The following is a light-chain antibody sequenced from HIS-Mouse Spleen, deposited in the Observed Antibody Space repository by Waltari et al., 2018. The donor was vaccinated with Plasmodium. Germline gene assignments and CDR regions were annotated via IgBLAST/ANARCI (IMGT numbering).Light chain of an antibody. CDR2: EDS. J-gene: IGLJ3*02. V-gene: IGLV3-10*01. CDR1: ALTKKY. Sequence: SYELTQPPSVSVSPGQTARITCSGDALTKKYAYWYQQKSGQAPVLVIYEDSKRPSGSPERCSGSSSGTMATLTISGAQVEDEADYYCYSTDSSGNHRVFGGGTKLTVL. CDR3: YSTDSSGNHRV.